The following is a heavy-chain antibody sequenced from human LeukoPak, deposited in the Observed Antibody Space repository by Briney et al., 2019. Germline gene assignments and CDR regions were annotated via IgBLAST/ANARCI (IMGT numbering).Heavy chain of an antibody. CDR3: ARANFLYCSSSTCLFDY. V-gene: IGHV1-2*02. CDR2: INPNDGDT. CDR1: GYTFTDYY. D-gene: IGHD2-2*01. J-gene: IGHJ4*02. Sequence: ASVKVSCKASGYTFTDYYMHWVRQAPGQGFEWMGWINPNDGDTNYAQKFQGRVTMTRDTSISTAHMEVSRLRSDDTAVYCCARANFLYCSSSTCLFDYWGQGTLVTVSS.